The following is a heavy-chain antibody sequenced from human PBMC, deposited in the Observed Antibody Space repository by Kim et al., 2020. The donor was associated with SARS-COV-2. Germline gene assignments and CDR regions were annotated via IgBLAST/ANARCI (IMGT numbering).Heavy chain of an antibody. D-gene: IGHD6-19*01. J-gene: IGHJ5*02. Sequence: GGSLSLSCAASGFSVNNSYMSWVRQAPGKGLEWVSVIYSSGTTYYADSVKGRFTISRDNSRNTLYLQMNSLRVGDTAVYHCARDPGYSSGWVEFDPWG. V-gene: IGHV3-53*01. CDR1: GFSVNNSY. CDR3: ARDPGYSSGWVEFDP. CDR2: IYSSGTT.